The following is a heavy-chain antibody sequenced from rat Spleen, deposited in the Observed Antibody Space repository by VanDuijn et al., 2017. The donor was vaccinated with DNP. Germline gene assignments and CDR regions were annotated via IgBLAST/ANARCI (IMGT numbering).Heavy chain of an antibody. CDR2: ITPSGGNT. J-gene: IGHJ2*01. CDR1: GFTFNNYW. D-gene: IGHD1-1*01. CDR3: ARDRGGYGGLLYYFDY. V-gene: IGHV5-31*01. Sequence: EVQLVESGGDLVQPGRSLKLSCVASGFTFNNYWMTWIRQVPGKGLEWVASITPSGGNTYFPDSVKGRFTISRNNARSILYLQMNSLRSEDTATYYCARDRGGYGGLLYYFDYWGQGVMVTVSS.